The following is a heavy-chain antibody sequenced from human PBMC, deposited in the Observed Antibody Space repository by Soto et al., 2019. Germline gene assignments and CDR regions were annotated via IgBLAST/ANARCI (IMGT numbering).Heavy chain of an antibody. D-gene: IGHD4-17*01. J-gene: IGHJ4*02. V-gene: IGHV2-5*02. CDR3: AHSLAASNYGEYEPINSFDY. CDR2: IYWDDDK. Sequence: QITLKESGPTLVKPTQTLTLTCTFSGFSLSTSGVGVGWIRQPPGKALEWLALIYWDDDKRDSPSLKSRLTITKYTAKAQVVLTTPNVDPVDTATYYCAHSLAASNYGEYEPINSFDYWGQGTLVTVSS. CDR1: GFSLSTSGVG.